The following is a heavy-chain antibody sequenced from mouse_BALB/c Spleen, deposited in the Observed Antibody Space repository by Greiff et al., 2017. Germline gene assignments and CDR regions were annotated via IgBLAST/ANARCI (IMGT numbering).Heavy chain of an antibody. CDR2: IDPANGNT. Sequence: EVQLQQSGAELVKPGASVKLSCTASGFNIKDTYMHWVKQRPEQGLEWIGRIDPANGNTKYDPKFQGKATITADTSSNTAYLQLSSLTSEDTAVYYCAAYYRNAMDDWGQGTSVTVAS. CDR1: GFNIKDTY. V-gene: IGHV14-3*02. J-gene: IGHJ4*01. CDR3: AAYYRNAMDD. D-gene: IGHD2-12*01.